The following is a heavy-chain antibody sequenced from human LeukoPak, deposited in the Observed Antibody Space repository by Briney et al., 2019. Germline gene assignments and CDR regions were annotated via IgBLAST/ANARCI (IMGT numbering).Heavy chain of an antibody. CDR2: FNPNSGGT. D-gene: IGHD3-3*01. CDR3: ARVSGVVIDAFDI. V-gene: IGHV1-2*02. Sequence: GASVKVSCKASGYTFTGYYMHWVREAPGPGLEGMGWFNPNSGGTNYAQKFQGRVTITRDTSISTAYMELSRLRSDDTAVYYCARVSGVVIDAFDIWGQGTMVTVSS. J-gene: IGHJ3*02. CDR1: GYTFTGYY.